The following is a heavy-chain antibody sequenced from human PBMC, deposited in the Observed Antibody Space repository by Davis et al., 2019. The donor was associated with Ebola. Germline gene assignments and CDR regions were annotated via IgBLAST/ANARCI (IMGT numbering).Heavy chain of an antibody. CDR1: GFTFSSYE. CDR3: ARQWLARGNGYFDL. CDR2: ISSSGSTI. D-gene: IGHD6-19*01. V-gene: IGHV3-48*03. J-gene: IGHJ2*01. Sequence: GESLKISCAASGFTFSSYEMNWVRKAPVKGLEWVSYISSSGSTIYYAASVKGRFTISRDNAKNSLYLQMNSLRAEDTAVYYCARQWLARGNGYFDLWGRGTLVTVSS.